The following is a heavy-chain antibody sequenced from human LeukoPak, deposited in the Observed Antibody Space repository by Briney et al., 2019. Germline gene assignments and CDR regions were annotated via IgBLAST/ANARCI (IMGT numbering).Heavy chain of an antibody. CDR3: ARGIGTSYESSRDAFDI. CDR2: IYSPGTN. D-gene: IGHD3-22*01. Sequence: PSETLSLTCTVSAGSINSDDYYWSWIRQPAGKGLEWIGRIYSPGTNYNYNPSLKSRVTISIDTSKNQFSLKLTSVTAEDTAVYYCARGIGTSYESSRDAFDIWGQGTMVTVSS. CDR1: AGSINSDDYY. J-gene: IGHJ3*02. V-gene: IGHV4-61*02.